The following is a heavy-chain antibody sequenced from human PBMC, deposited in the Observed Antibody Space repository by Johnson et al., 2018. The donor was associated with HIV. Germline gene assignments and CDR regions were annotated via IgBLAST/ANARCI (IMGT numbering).Heavy chain of an antibody. D-gene: IGHD3-22*01. CDR3: AKAPLSGYEDAFDI. J-gene: IGHJ3*02. V-gene: IGHV3-7*01. CDR2: IKQDGSEK. CDR1: GFTVSTNY. Sequence: VQLVESGGGLVQPGGSLRLSCAASGFTVSTNYMSWVRQAPGKGLEWVANIKQDGSEKYYLDSVKGRFTISRDNAKSSLYLQMNSLRAEDTAGYYCAKAPLSGYEDAFDIWGQGTMVTVSS.